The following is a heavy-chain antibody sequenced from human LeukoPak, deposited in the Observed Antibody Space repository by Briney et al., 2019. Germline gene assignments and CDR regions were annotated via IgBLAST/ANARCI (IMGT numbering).Heavy chain of an antibody. V-gene: IGHV3-23*01. CDR1: GVTFSSYV. Sequence: GGSLRLSCEASGVTFSSYVMSWVRQAPGKGPEWVSGISGSGGGTYYADFVKGRFAISRDNSKNTLYLQMNSLRAEDTAVYYCARDSRSGSYFFDYWGQGTLVTVSS. CDR2: ISGSGGGT. CDR3: ARDSRSGSYFFDY. D-gene: IGHD1-26*01. J-gene: IGHJ4*02.